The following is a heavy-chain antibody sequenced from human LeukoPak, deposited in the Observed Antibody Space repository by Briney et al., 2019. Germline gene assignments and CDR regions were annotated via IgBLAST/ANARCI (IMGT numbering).Heavy chain of an antibody. J-gene: IGHJ4*02. Sequence: SETLSLTCAVYGGSFSGYYWSWIRQPPGKGLEWIGVINHSGSTNYNPSLKSRVTISVDTSKNQFSLKLSSVTAPDTAVYYCAEESTVTSNVAYWGQGTLVTVSS. D-gene: IGHD4-17*01. CDR2: INHSGST. V-gene: IGHV4-34*01. CDR1: GGSFSGYY. CDR3: AEESTVTSNVAY.